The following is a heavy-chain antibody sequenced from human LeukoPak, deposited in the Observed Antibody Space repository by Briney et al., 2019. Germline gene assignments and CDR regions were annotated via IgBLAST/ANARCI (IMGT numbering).Heavy chain of an antibody. CDR3: ATSSGWKSNIDY. CDR2: INPNSGGT. CDR1: GYTFNGYY. J-gene: IGHJ4*02. D-gene: IGHD6-19*01. V-gene: IGHV1-2*02. Sequence: ASVKASCKASGYTFNGYYIHWVRQAPGQGLEWMGWINPNSGGTNYAQKFQGRVTMTRDTSISTAYMELSRLRSDDTAVFYCATSSGWKSNIDYWGQGTLVTVSS.